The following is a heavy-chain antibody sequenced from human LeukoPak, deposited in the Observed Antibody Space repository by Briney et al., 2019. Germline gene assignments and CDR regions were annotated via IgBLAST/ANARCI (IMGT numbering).Heavy chain of an antibody. CDR2: INPNSGGR. J-gene: IGHJ5*02. CDR1: GYTFTRYY. CDR3: ARDWERSMVRGVSHQFDP. D-gene: IGHD3-10*01. Sequence: ASVTVSCQASGYTFTRYYMHWVRQPPGQGLDWMGWINPNSGGRNYAQKFQGRVTMSSDTSISTAYMELSRLRSDDTAVYYCARDWERSMVRGVSHQFDPWGQGTLVTVSS. V-gene: IGHV1-2*02.